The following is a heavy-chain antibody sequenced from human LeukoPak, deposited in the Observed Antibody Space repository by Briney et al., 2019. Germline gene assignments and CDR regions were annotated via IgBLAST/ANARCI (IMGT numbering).Heavy chain of an antibody. V-gene: IGHV1-2*02. Sequence: ASMKVSCKASGYTFTGYYMHWVRQAPGQGLEWMGWINPNSGGTNYAQKFQGRVTMTRDTSISTAYMELSRLRSDDTAVYYCARDRVVVPAALPPRGWFDPWGQGTLVTVSS. D-gene: IGHD2-2*01. CDR1: GYTFTGYY. J-gene: IGHJ5*02. CDR3: ARDRVVVPAALPPRGWFDP. CDR2: INPNSGGT.